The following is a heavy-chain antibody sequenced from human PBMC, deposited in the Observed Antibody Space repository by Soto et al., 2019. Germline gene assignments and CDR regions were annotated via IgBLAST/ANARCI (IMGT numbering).Heavy chain of an antibody. J-gene: IGHJ4*02. CDR1: GFTFGYYN. CDR3: ARDGESSSSSDFDF. Sequence: DVQLVESGGGLVQPGGALRLSCDASGFTFGYYNMHWVRQAPGKGLEWVSFVRCSGADTYYADSVTGGFTISRDNPKDSLDLQMTSLREEDPAVYYCARDGESSSSSDFDFWGQGALVTVSS. D-gene: IGHD2-2*01. CDR2: VRCSGADT. V-gene: IGHV3-48*02.